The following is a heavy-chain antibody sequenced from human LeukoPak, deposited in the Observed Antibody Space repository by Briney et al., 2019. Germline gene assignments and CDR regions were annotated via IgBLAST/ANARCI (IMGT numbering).Heavy chain of an antibody. J-gene: IGHJ4*02. CDR2: ISSSGSTI. CDR3: ARDLLTDSSGYYY. CDR1: GFTFSDYY. Sequence: GRSLRLSCAASGFTFSDYYMSWIRQAPGKGLEWVSYISSSGSTIYYADSVKGRFTISRDNAKNSLYLQMNSLRAEDTAVYYCARDLLTDSSGYYYWGQGTLVTVSS. V-gene: IGHV3-11*01. D-gene: IGHD3-22*01.